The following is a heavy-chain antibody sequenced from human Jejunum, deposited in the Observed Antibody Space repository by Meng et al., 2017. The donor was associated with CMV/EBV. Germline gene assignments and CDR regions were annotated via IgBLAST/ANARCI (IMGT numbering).Heavy chain of an antibody. Sequence: LTSSPVGGGWIRQPPGKALEWLAFIYWDDDKRYSPSLKSRLTITKDAPKNQVVLTMTNMGPADTATYHCVHRRDYSGNWNGGSVDFWGQGALVTVSS. CDR3: VHRRDYSGNWNGGSVDF. J-gene: IGHJ4*02. V-gene: IGHV2-5*02. CDR2: IYWDDDK. D-gene: IGHD1-1*01. CDR1: LTSSPVG.